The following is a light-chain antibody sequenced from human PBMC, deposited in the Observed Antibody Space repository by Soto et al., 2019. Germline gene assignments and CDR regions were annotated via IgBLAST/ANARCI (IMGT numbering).Light chain of an antibody. V-gene: IGKV3-20*01. CDR2: GAS. CDR1: QSVSSSY. Sequence: EIVSTQSPGTLSLSPGERATLSCRASQSVSSSYLVWYQQKPGQAPRLLIYGASSRATGISDRFSGSGPGTDFTLTISILEPEDFAVYYCQQYGSSRTFGQGTKVDI. J-gene: IGKJ1*01. CDR3: QQYGSSRT.